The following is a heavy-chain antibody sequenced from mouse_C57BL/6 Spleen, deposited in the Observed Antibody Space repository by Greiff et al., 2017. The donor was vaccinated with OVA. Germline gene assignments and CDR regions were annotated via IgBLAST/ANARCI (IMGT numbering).Heavy chain of an antibody. CDR2: IHPNSGST. D-gene: IGHD1-1*01. V-gene: IGHV1-64*01. CDR3: AAGDYGSRMGYARDY. Sequence: QVQLQQPGAELVKPGASVKLSCKASGYTFTSYWMHWVKQRPGQGLEWIGMIHPNSGSTNYNEKFKSKATLTVDKSSSTAYMQLSSLTSEDSAVYYCAAGDYGSRMGYARDYWGQGTSVTVSS. CDR1: GYTFTSYW. J-gene: IGHJ4*01.